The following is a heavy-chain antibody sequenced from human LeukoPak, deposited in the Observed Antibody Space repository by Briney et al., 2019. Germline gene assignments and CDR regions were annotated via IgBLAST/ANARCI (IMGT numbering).Heavy chain of an antibody. CDR2: IDSSGTT. V-gene: IGHV4-59*01. CDR1: GGSISIYY. CDR3: ARVLSSGWTGFDY. J-gene: IGHJ4*02. D-gene: IGHD6-19*01. Sequence: SETLSLTCTVSGGSISIYYWTWIRQPPGKGLEWIGYIDSSGTTNYNPSLESRVTISVDTSKAHFSLEVTSATAADTAVYYCARVLSSGWTGFDYWGQGTLVTVSS.